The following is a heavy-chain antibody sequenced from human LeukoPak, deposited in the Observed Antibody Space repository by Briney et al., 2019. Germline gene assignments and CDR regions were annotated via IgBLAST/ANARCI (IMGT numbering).Heavy chain of an antibody. CDR3: AKVRGKRAPVYGMDV. CDR2: ISYDGSNK. V-gene: IGHV3-30*18. Sequence: GSLRLSCAASGFTFSSYGMHWVRQAPGKRLEWVAVISYDGSNKYYADSVKGRFTISRDNSKNTLYLQMNSLRAEDTAVYYCAKVRGKRAPVYGMDVWGQGTTVTVSS. D-gene: IGHD3-3*01. J-gene: IGHJ6*02. CDR1: GFTFSSYG.